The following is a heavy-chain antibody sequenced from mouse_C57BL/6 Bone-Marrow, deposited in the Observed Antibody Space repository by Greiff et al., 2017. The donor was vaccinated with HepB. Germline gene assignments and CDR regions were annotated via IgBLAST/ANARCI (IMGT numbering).Heavy chain of an antibody. CDR3: ARRVPYGDY. D-gene: IGHD5-1*01. CDR1: GYTFTSYW. J-gene: IGHJ2*01. CDR2: IHPNSGSN. Sequence: VQLQQPGAELVKPGASVKLSCKASGYTFTSYWMHWVKQRPGQGLEWIGMIHPNSGSNNYNEKFKSKATLTVDKSSSTAYMQLSSLTSEDSAVYYGARRVPYGDYGGQGTTLTVSS. V-gene: IGHV1-64*01.